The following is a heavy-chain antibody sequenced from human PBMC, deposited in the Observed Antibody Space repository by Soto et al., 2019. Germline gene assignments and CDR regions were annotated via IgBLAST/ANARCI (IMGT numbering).Heavy chain of an antibody. CDR2: IYYSGST. D-gene: IGHD2-15*01. V-gene: IGHV4-30-4*01. CDR3: ARVLAWQRSGAVMARPFDY. Sequence: SETLSLTCTVSGGSISSGDYYWSWIRQPPGKGLEWIGYIYYSGSTYYNPSLKSRVTISVDTSKNQFSLKPSSVTAADTAVYYCARVLAWQRSGAVMARPFDYWGQGTLVTVSS. J-gene: IGHJ4*02. CDR1: GGSISSGDYY.